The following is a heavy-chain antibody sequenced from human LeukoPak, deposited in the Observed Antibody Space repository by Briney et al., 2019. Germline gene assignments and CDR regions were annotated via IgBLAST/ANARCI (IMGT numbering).Heavy chain of an antibody. CDR1: GLTFSTSG. CDR3: ATETNGRHYDY. Sequence: PGGSLRLSCTASGLTFSTSGFNWVRQAPGKGLEWVASIGPTGSDRYHADSIKGRFTISRDNANNFLYLQMNSLGAEDTAVYYCATETNGRHYDYWGQGTLPTVSS. J-gene: IGHJ4*02. CDR2: IGPTGSDR. D-gene: IGHD1-14*01. V-gene: IGHV3-21*06.